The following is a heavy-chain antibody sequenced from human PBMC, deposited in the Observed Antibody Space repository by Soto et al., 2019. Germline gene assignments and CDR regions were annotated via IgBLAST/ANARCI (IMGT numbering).Heavy chain of an antibody. D-gene: IGHD2-15*01. CDR2: MSYDGSAR. CDR1: GFSFSNYG. J-gene: IGHJ4*02. V-gene: IGHV3-30*03. CDR3: AVGLAATEIVRH. Sequence: QVQLVESGGGMVQPGTSLRLSCEVSGFSFSNYGMHWVRQAPGRGLEWVAVMSYDGSARYHADSVTGRFTISRDNSKNTYYLQMNSLRGEDTAVYFCAVGLAATEIVRHWGQGTLVTVSS.